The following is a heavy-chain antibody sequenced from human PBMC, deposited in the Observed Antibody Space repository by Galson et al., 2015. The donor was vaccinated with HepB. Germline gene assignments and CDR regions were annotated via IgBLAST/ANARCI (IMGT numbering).Heavy chain of an antibody. J-gene: IGHJ6*03. CDR1: GFTFSSYG. D-gene: IGHD3-3*01. CDR2: ISYDGSNK. CDR3: AKGGGYDFWSGYYKSMRDYYYMDV. Sequence: SLRLSCAASGFTFSSYGMHWVRQAPGKGLEWVAVISYDGSNKYYADSVKGRFTISRDNSKNTLYLQMNSLRAEDTAVYYCAKGGGYDFWSGYYKSMRDYYYMDVWGKGTTVTVSS. V-gene: IGHV3-30*18.